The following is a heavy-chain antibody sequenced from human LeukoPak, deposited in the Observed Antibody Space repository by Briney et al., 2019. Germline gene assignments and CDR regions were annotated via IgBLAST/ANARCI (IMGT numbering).Heavy chain of an antibody. CDR2: IFYSGST. CDR3: VRATSAYNSGHMDV. J-gene: IGHJ6*02. V-gene: IGHV4-39*07. D-gene: IGHD5-24*01. CDR1: GDSISTSSYY. Sequence: SETLSLTCTVSGDSISTSSYYWGWIRQPPGKGLEWIGNIFYSGSTYYNPSLKSRLTISVDTSKNQFSLKLSSVTAADTATYYCVRATSAYNSGHMDVWGHGTTVTVSS.